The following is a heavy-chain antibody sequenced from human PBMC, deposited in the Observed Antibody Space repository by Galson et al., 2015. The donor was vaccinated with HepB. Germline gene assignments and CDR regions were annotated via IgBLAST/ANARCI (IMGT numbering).Heavy chain of an antibody. J-gene: IGHJ3*02. V-gene: IGHV1-69*04. Sequence: SVKVSCKASGGTFSSYAISWVRQAPGQGLEWMGRIIPILGIANYAQKFQSRVTITADKSTSTAYMELSSLRSEDTAVYYCASLGPTTTSPDAFDIWGQGTMVTVSS. CDR3: ASLGPTTTSPDAFDI. D-gene: IGHD1-14*01. CDR1: GGTFSSYA. CDR2: IIPILGIA.